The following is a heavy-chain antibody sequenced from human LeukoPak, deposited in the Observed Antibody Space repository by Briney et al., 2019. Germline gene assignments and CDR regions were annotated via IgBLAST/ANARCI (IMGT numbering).Heavy chain of an antibody. J-gene: IGHJ4*02. Sequence: GGSLRLSCAASGFTFSDYYMSWIRQAPGKGLEWVTYISRSGTTIYYADSVKGRFTISRDNAKDSLYLQMNSLRADDTAVYYCARDPEHTAMINFDYWGQGTLVTVSS. CDR2: ISRSGTTI. CDR1: GFTFSDYY. CDR3: ARDPEHTAMINFDY. V-gene: IGHV3-11*01. D-gene: IGHD5-18*01.